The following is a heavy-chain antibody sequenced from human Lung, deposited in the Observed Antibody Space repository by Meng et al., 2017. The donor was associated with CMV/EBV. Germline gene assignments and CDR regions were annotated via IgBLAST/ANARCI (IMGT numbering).Heavy chain of an antibody. J-gene: IGHJ4*02. D-gene: IGHD1-26*01. V-gene: IGHV1-18*01. CDR3: ARVEVGITSGDY. Sequence: QAQLVQSGGGGKKPGASVKFSCKASGYPFTNYGITWVRQAPGQGLEWMGWINAYNGDTNYAQTLQGRVTMTTDTSTSTAYMELRSLRSDDTAVYYCARVEVGITSGDYWGQGTLVTVSS. CDR2: INAYNGDT. CDR1: GYPFTNYG.